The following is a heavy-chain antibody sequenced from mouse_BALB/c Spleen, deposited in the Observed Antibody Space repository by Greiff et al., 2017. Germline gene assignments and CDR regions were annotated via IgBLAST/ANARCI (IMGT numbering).Heavy chain of an antibody. CDR1: GYSFTGYY. CDR2: INPYNGAT. V-gene: IGHV1-26*01. CDR3: ARSYRYDGGYAMDY. J-gene: IGHJ4*01. D-gene: IGHD2-14*01. Sequence: EVQLQQSGPELVKPGASVKISCKASGYSFTGYYMHWVKQSHVKSLEWIGRINPYNGATSYNQNFKDKASLTVDKSSSTAYMELHSLTSEDSAVYYCARSYRYDGGYAMDYWGQGTSVTVSS.